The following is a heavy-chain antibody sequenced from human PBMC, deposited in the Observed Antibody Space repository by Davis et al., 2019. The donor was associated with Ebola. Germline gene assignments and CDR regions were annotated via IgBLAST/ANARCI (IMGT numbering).Heavy chain of an antibody. J-gene: IGHJ6*04. CDR1: GYTFTSYG. CDR3: AREVVVVVAATPTYYYYGMDV. CDR2: ISGYNGNT. Sequence: ASVKVSCKTSGYTFTSYGISWVRQGPGQGLEWMGWISGYNGNTNYAQKLQGRVTMTTDTSTNTAYMELSSLRSEDTAVYYCAREVVVVVAATPTYYYYGMDVWGKGTTVTVSS. V-gene: IGHV1-18*01. D-gene: IGHD2-15*01.